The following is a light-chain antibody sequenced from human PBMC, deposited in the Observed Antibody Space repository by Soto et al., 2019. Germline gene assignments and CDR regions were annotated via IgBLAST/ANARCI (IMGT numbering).Light chain of an antibody. CDR2: AAS. V-gene: IGKV1-13*02. CDR3: QQFNSYPFT. CDR1: QGISSA. J-gene: IGKJ3*01. Sequence: AIQLTQSPSSLSASVGDRVTITCRASQGISSALAWYQQKPGKAPKLLIYAASSLESGVPSRFSGSESGTDFTLTISRLQPEDFATNYCQQFNSYPFTFGPGTKVEIK.